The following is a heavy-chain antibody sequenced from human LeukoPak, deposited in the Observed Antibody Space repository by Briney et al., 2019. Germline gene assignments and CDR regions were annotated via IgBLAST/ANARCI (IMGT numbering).Heavy chain of an antibody. CDR3: AKSRIGPDGYNRIFDY. Sequence: GGSLRLSCAASGFTFDDYAMHWVRQAPGKGLEWVSGISWNSGSIGYADSVKGRFTISRDNAKNSLYLQMNSLRGEDTALYYCAKSRIGPDGYNRIFDYWGQGTLVTVSS. D-gene: IGHD5-24*01. V-gene: IGHV3-9*01. J-gene: IGHJ4*02. CDR2: ISWNSGSI. CDR1: GFTFDDYA.